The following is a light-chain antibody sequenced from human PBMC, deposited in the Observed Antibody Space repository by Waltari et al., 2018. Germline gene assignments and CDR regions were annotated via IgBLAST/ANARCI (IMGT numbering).Light chain of an antibody. CDR1: NIGSKN. J-gene: IGLJ2*01. CDR2: RYS. CDR3: QVWDSTTVV. Sequence: SYELTQPLSVSVALGQTARITCGENNIGSKNVQWYLQKPGQAPVMVIYRYSNRPSGIPERFSGSNSGNTATLTISRAKAGDEADYYCQVWDSTTVVFGGGTKLTVL. V-gene: IGLV3-9*01.